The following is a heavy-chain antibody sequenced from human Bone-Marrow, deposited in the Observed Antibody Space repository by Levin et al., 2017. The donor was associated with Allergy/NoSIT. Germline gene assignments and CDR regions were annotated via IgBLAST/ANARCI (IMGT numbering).Heavy chain of an antibody. CDR3: ARGVVTDLERGFDR. J-gene: IGHJ2*01. V-gene: IGHV4-31*03. D-gene: IGHD2-21*02. CDR2: IYYSGST. Sequence: SETLSLTCTVSGGSISSGGYYWSWIRQHPGKGLEWIGYIYYSGSTYYNPSLKSRVTISVDTSKNQFSLKLSSVTAADTAVYYCARGVVTDLERGFDRWGRGTLVTVSS. CDR1: GGSISSGGYY.